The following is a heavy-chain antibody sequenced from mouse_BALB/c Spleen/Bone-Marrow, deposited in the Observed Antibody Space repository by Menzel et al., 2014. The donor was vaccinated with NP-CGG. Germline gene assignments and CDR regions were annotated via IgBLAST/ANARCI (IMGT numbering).Heavy chain of an antibody. Sequence: EVKLQESGGGLVQPGGSLKLSCAASGFDFSRYWMSWVRQTPGKGLEWIGEINPDSSTINYTPSLKDKFIISRDNAKNTLYLQMSKVRSEDTALYFCARLCDYGYFVYWGQGTSLTVSS. J-gene: IGHJ2*02. D-gene: IGHD2-13*01. CDR2: INPDSSTI. V-gene: IGHV4-1*02. CDR3: ARLCDYGYFVY. CDR1: GFDFSRYW.